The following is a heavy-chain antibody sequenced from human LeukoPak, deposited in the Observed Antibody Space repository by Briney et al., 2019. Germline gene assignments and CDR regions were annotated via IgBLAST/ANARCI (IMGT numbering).Heavy chain of an antibody. V-gene: IGHV3-9*01. Sequence: PGGSLRLSCAASGFTFDDYAMHWVRRAPGKGLEWVSGISWNSGSIGYADSVKGRFTISRDNAKNSLYLQMNSLRAEDTALYYCAKGVGATGGWFDPWGQGTLVTVSS. CDR3: AKGVGATGGWFDP. D-gene: IGHD1-26*01. J-gene: IGHJ5*02. CDR2: ISWNSGSI. CDR1: GFTFDDYA.